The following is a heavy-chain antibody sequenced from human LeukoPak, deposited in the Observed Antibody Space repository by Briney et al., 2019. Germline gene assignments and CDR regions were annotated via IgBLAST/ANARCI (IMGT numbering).Heavy chain of an antibody. J-gene: IGHJ4*02. CDR3: ARATYGKLDY. V-gene: IGHV4-59*01. Sequence: SETLSLTCTVSGGSISSYYWSWIRQPPGKGLEWIGYIYYSGSTNYNPSLKSRVTISVDTSKNQFSLKLSSVTAAGTAVYYCARATYGKLDYWGQGTLVTVSS. CDR1: GGSISSYY. D-gene: IGHD1-1*01. CDR2: IYYSGST.